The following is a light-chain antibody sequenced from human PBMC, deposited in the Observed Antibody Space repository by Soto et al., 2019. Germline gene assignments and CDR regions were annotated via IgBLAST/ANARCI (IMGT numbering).Light chain of an antibody. Sequence: QTVVTQEPSFSVSPGGTVTLTCGLSSDSVSTNYFPSWYQQSPGQAPRTLMSSTNTRSSGVPDRFSGSILGNKAALTITGAQADDESDYYCALYMGSGIGNFGGGTKLTVL. J-gene: IGLJ2*01. CDR3: ALYMGSGIGN. CDR1: SDSVSTNYF. CDR2: STN. V-gene: IGLV8-61*01.